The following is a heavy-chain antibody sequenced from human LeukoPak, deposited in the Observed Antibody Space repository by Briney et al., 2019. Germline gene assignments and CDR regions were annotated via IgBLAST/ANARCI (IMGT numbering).Heavy chain of an antibody. CDR1: GFTFNTYA. J-gene: IGHJ4*02. D-gene: IGHD3-22*01. CDR2: ISGSGGST. Sequence: GGSLRLSCAASGFTFNTYAMSWVRQAPGKGLEWVSTISGSGGSTYYADSVKGRFTISRDNSKNTLYLQMNSLRVEDTAVYFCARDCSASSSDYYPLGYWGQGTLVTVSS. V-gene: IGHV3-23*01. CDR3: ARDCSASSSDYYPLGY.